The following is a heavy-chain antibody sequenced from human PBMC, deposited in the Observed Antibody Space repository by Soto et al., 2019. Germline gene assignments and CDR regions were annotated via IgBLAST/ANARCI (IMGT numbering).Heavy chain of an antibody. V-gene: IGHV1-69*13. CDR1: GGTFSSYA. Sequence: GASVNVSCKASGGTFSSYAISWVRQAPGQGLEWMGGIIPIFGTANYAQKFQGRVTITADESTSTAYMELSSLRSEDTAVYYCAREFIVGATTGMDYWGQGTLVTVSS. CDR3: AREFIVGATTGMDY. J-gene: IGHJ4*02. D-gene: IGHD1-26*01. CDR2: IIPIFGTA.